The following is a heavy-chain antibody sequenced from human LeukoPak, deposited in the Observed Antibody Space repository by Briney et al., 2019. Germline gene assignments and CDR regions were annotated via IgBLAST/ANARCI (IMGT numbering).Heavy chain of an antibody. D-gene: IGHD4-11*01. V-gene: IGHV3-21*01. CDR2: IDSSGGYM. Sequence: PGGSLRLSCAASGFTFSSDVMNWARQAPGKGLEWVSSIDSSGGYMFYADSVKGRFTISRDNAKNSVYLQMNSLRAEDTAVYYCARDKWLTTTHYFDYWGQGTLVTVSS. CDR1: GFTFSSDV. CDR3: ARDKWLTTTHYFDY. J-gene: IGHJ4*02.